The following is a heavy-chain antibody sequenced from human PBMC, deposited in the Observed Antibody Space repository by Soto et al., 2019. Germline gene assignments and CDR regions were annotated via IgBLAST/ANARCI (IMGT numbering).Heavy chain of an antibody. D-gene: IGHD3-10*01. Sequence: QVQLQESGPGLVKPSQTLSLTCTVSGGSISSGGYYWSWIRQHPGKGLEWLGYIYYSGSTYYNPSLKSRVTIAVDTSKNQFSLKLSSVTAADTAVYYCARWDYYGSGERVWSSRGYFDYWGQGTLVTVSS. J-gene: IGHJ4*02. CDR3: ARWDYYGSGERVWSSRGYFDY. V-gene: IGHV4-31*03. CDR1: GGSISSGGYY. CDR2: IYYSGST.